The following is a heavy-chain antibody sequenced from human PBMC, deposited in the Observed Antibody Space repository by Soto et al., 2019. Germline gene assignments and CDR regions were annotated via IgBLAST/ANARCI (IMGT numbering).Heavy chain of an antibody. D-gene: IGHD3-3*01. V-gene: IGHV1-8*01. J-gene: IGHJ6*03. CDR2: MNPNSGNT. Sequence: ASVKVSCKASRYTFTSYDINWVRQATGQGLEWMGWMNPNSGNTGYAQKFQGRVTMTRNTSISTAYMELSSLRSEDTAVYYCARGGGEWLLSRFYYYYYMDVWGKGTTVTVSS. CDR1: RYTFTSYD. CDR3: ARGGGEWLLSRFYYYYYMDV.